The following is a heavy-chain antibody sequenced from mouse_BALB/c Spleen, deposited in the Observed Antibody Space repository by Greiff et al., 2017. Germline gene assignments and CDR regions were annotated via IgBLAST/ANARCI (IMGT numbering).Heavy chain of an antibody. CDR3: TRGTRTRYFVV. Sequence: VQLQQPGAELVKPGASVKLSCKASGYTFTSYYMYWVKQRPGQGLEWIGGINPSNGGTNFNEKFKSKATLTVDKSSSTAYMQLSSLTSEDSAVYYCTRGTRTRYFVVWGAGTTGTVSS. CDR1: GYTFTSYY. V-gene: IGHV1S81*02. J-gene: IGHJ1*01. CDR2: INPSNGGT. D-gene: IGHD3-3*01.